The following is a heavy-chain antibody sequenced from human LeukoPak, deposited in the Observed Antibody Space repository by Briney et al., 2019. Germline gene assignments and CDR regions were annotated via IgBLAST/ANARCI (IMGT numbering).Heavy chain of an antibody. CDR1: GFTVSSNY. CDR2: IHPEGNEK. V-gene: IGHV3-7*04. Sequence: GGSLRLSCAASGFTVSSNYMSWVRQAPGKGLEWVANIHPEGNEKYHVESVKGRFTISRDNAKNSLFLQMNGLRVEDTAVYYCARGDDFSGDHWGQGTLVTVSS. CDR3: ARGDDFSGDH. J-gene: IGHJ4*02. D-gene: IGHD1-1*01.